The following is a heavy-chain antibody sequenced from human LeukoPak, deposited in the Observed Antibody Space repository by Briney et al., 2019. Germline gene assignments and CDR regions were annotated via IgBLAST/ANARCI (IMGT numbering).Heavy chain of an antibody. V-gene: IGHV4-38-2*02. J-gene: IGHJ4*02. Sequence: SETLSLTCTVSGYSISSGYYWGWIRQPPVKGLEWIGSIYHSGSTYYNPSLKSRVTISVDTSKNQFSLKLSSVTAADTAVYYCARDVTGTTYFDYWGQGTLVTVSS. CDR1: GYSISSGYY. CDR2: IYHSGST. CDR3: ARDVTGTTYFDY. D-gene: IGHD1-7*01.